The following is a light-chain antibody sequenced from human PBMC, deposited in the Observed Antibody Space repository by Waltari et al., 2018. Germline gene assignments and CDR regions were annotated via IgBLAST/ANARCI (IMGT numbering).Light chain of an antibody. CDR2: GAS. V-gene: IGKV3-20*01. Sequence: EIVLTQSPGTLSWSPGARGTLSCRASQSVSRFLAWYQQKPGQAPRLLIYGASTRATGIPDRFSGSESGTDFSLTISRLEPEDFAVYYCQKYERLPATFGQGTKVEIK. J-gene: IGKJ1*01. CDR1: QSVSRF. CDR3: QKYERLPAT.